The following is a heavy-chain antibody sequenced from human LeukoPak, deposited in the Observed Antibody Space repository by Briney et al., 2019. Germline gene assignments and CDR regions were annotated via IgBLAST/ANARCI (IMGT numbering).Heavy chain of an antibody. CDR3: ARASRDGYNQNFDH. CDR2: THPGGSET. J-gene: IGHJ4*02. Sequence: GESLKISCKGLGYDFSTYWNAWVRQRPGKGLEWMGITHPGGSETRYDPSFQGQVTISVDRSTNTAYLQWSSLRASDTAMYHCARASRDGYNQNFDHWGRGTLVTVSS. D-gene: IGHD5-24*01. CDR1: GYDFSTYW. V-gene: IGHV5-51*01.